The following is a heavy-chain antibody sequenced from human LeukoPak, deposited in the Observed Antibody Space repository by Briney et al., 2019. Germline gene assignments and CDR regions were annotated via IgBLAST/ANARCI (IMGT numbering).Heavy chain of an antibody. CDR1: GYTFTGYY. V-gene: IGHV1-2*04. Sequence: ASVKVSCKDSGYTFTGYYMHWVRQAPGQGLEWMGWINPNSGGTNYAQKFQGWVTMTRDTSISTAYMELSRLRSDDTAVYYCARGPNYGSGSDYYGMDVWGQGTTVTVSS. J-gene: IGHJ6*02. CDR2: INPNSGGT. D-gene: IGHD3-10*01. CDR3: ARGPNYGSGSDYYGMDV.